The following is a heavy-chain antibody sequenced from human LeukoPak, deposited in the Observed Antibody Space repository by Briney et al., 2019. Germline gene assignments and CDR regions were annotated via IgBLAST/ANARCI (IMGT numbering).Heavy chain of an antibody. CDR3: ASGGLVSRYLDH. V-gene: IGHV4-4*02. Sequence: SGTLSLTCAVSGGSISSSTWWSWVRLPPGKGLEWIGEIFHSGSTNFDPSLKSRFTMSVDESKHEFSLKLTSVTAADTAVYYCASGGLVSRYLDHWGQGTLVTVSS. J-gene: IGHJ4*02. CDR2: IFHSGST. D-gene: IGHD3-9*01. CDR1: GGSISSSTW.